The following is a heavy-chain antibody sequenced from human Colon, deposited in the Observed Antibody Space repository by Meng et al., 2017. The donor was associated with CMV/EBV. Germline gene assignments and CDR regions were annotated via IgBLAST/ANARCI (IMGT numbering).Heavy chain of an antibody. CDR3: AKTIAPGTLARPFDP. CDR1: GFTFSSYA. CDR2: IYSGGSST. V-gene: IGHV3-23*03. D-gene: IGHD6-6*01. J-gene: IGHJ5*02. Sequence: GVLKISCAASGFTFSSYAMSWVRQAPGKGLEWVSVIYSGGSSTYYADSVKGRFTISRDNSKNTVHLQMNSLRAEDTAVYFCAKTIAPGTLARPFDPWGQGTLVTVSS.